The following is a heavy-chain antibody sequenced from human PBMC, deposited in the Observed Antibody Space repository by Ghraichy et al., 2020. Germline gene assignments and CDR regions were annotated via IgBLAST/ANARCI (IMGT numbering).Heavy chain of an antibody. Sequence: ASVKVSCKTSGYTFTDYYMHWVRQAPGEGLEWMGWINPTNGDTIYAQKFQGRVTVTRDTSISTAYMELSGLRSDDTAVYSCARGGGKNGVRRPHEKWGQGTMVTVS. CDR3: ARGGGKNGVRRPHEK. D-gene: IGHD3-10*01. V-gene: IGHV1-2*02. J-gene: IGHJ3*01. CDR2: INPTNGDT. CDR1: GYTFTDYY.